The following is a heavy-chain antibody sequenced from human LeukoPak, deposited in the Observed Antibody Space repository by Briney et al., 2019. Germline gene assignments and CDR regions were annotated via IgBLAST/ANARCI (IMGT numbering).Heavy chain of an antibody. V-gene: IGHV3-30*02. CDR2: IRYDGSNK. J-gene: IGHJ4*02. CDR3: AKGPLRQLWFLYYFDY. CDR1: GFTFSSYG. Sequence: PGGSLRLSCAASGFTFSSYGMHRVRQAPGKGLEWVAFIRYDGSNKYYADSVKGRFTISRDNSKNTLYLQMNSLRAEDTAVYYCAKGPLRQLWFLYYFDYWGQGTLVTVSS. D-gene: IGHD5-18*01.